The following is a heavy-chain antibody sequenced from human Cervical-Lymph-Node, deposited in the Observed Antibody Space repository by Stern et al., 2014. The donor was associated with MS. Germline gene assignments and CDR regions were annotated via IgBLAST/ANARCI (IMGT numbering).Heavy chain of an antibody. J-gene: IGHJ5*02. V-gene: IGHV4-59*01. Sequence: VQLVESGPGLVKPSETLSLTCTVSGGSISSYYWSWIRQPPGKGLEWSGYIYYSGSTNYNPSLKSRVTISVDTSKNQFSLKLSSVTAADTAVYYCARGATQAFDPWGQGTLVTVSS. CDR3: ARGATQAFDP. CDR1: GGSISSYY. CDR2: IYYSGST.